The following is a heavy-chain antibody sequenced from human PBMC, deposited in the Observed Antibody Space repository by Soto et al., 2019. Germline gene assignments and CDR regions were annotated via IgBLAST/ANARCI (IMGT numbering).Heavy chain of an antibody. V-gene: IGHV3-48*01. J-gene: IGHJ5*02. CDR1: GFTFSSYS. CDR2: ISSSSRTI. D-gene: IGHD5-12*01. Sequence: EVQLVESGGGLVQPGGSLRLSCAASGFTFSSYSMNWVRQAPGKGLEWVSYISSSSRTIYCADSVKGRFTITRDHAKNSLYLQMNSLRAEVTAVYYCAREWDGDGYNSGWFAPWGQGTLVTVSS. CDR3: AREWDGDGYNSGWFAP.